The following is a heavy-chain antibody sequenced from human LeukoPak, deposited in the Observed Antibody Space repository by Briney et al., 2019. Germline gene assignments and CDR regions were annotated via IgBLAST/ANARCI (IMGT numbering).Heavy chain of an antibody. V-gene: IGHV4-34*01. CDR2: INHSGRT. D-gene: IGHD3-10*01. CDR1: GGSFSGYY. CDR3: ARGVDYYGV. Sequence: PSETLSITCAVYGGSFSGYYWNWIRQPPGKGLEWIGEINHSGRTNYNPSLKSRVTISVDTSKKQFSLKLSSVTAADTAVYYCARGVDYYGVWGQGTLVTVSS. J-gene: IGHJ4*02.